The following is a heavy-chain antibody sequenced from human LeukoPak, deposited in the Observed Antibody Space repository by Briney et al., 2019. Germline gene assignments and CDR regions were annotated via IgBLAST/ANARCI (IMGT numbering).Heavy chain of an antibody. Sequence: PGGSLRLSCAASGFTFSSYTLNWVRQAPGKGLEWIGEINHSGSTNYNPSLKSRVTISVDTSKNQFSLKLSSVTAADTAVYYCARPGGYCSSTSCYTRKAFDIWGQGTMVTVSS. CDR1: GFTFSSYT. CDR3: ARPGGYCSSTSCYTRKAFDI. V-gene: IGHV4-34*01. CDR2: INHSGST. J-gene: IGHJ3*02. D-gene: IGHD2-2*02.